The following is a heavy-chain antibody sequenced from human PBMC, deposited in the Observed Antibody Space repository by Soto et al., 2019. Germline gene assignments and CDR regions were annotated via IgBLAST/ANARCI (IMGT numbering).Heavy chain of an antibody. CDR3: ARPRSKSSSGFAI. V-gene: IGHV3-74*03. J-gene: IGHJ3*02. CDR2: INTDGTVT. CDR1: GFTFSYHW. D-gene: IGHD6-6*01. Sequence: EVQLVESGGGLVQPGGSLRLSCAASGFTFSYHWMLWVRQAPGQGLEGVSRINTDGTVTTYADFVEGRFTISRDNAQSTLYLQMTSLRAEDTAVYYCARPRSKSSSGFAIWGQGTMVTVSP.